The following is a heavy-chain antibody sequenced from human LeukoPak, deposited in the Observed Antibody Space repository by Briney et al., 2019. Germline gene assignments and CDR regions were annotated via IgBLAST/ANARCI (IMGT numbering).Heavy chain of an antibody. CDR1: GYTFTGYY. D-gene: IGHD6-13*01. CDR3: ARGGAAAGKRGHQYYFDY. CDR2: INPNSGGT. Sequence: ASVKVSCKASGYTFTGYYMHWVRQAPGQGLEWMGWINPNSGGTNYAQKFQGRVTMTRDTSISTAYMELSRLRSDDTAVYYCARGGAAAGKRGHQYYFDYWGQGTLVTVSS. V-gene: IGHV1-2*02. J-gene: IGHJ4*02.